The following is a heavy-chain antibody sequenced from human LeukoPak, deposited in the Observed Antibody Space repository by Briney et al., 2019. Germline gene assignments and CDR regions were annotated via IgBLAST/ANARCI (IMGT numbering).Heavy chain of an antibody. D-gene: IGHD6-13*01. Sequence: GGSLRLSCATSGFTFSRYWMSWVRQAPGKGPEWVANIKQDGSEKYYVDSVRGRFTISRDNAKISLYLQMNSLRAEDTAVYYCARSAGSSGWYEGYYFDYWGQGTLVTVSS. CDR2: IKQDGSEK. V-gene: IGHV3-7*01. CDR1: GFTFSRYW. CDR3: ARSAGSSGWYEGYYFDY. J-gene: IGHJ4*02.